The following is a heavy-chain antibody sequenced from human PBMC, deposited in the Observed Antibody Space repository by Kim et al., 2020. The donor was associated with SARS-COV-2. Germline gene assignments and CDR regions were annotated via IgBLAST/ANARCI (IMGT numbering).Heavy chain of an antibody. D-gene: IGHD1-26*01. J-gene: IGHJ5*02. V-gene: IGHV3-11*05. CDR3: ARVWSGSESYYWFYL. Sequence: GGSLRLSCTASGFTFSYYYMSWIRQAPGKGLEWVSYISNSIDYTKYADSVKGRFTISRDNAKNTLYLQMNTLGDDDTAVYYCARVWSGSESYYWFYLWGQGALVTVSS. CDR1: GFTFSYYY. CDR2: ISNSIDYT.